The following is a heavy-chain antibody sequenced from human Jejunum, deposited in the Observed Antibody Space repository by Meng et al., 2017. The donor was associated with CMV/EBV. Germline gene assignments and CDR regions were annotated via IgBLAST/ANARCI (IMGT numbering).Heavy chain of an antibody. CDR2: IRYDGGER. J-gene: IGHJ4*02. Sequence: SLMLSCSASWFNFKDYWMDWVRQAPGRGLEWVANIRYDGGERYYVNSVEGRFFIYRDNARNSLYLKMNSLRAEDSAIYYCTRALDYWGQGTLVTVSS. V-gene: IGHV3-7*04. CDR3: TRALDY. CDR1: WFNFKDYW.